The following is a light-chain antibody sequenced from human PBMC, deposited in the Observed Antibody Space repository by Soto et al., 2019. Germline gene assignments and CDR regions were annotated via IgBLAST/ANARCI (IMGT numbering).Light chain of an antibody. V-gene: IGLV2-8*01. J-gene: IGLJ1*01. Sequence: QSALTQPPSASVSPGQSVTISCTGTSSDVGGYNYVSWYQQHPGKAPKLMIYEVSKRPSGVPDRFSGSKSGNTASLTVSGLQAEDEADCYCSSYAGSNIFYVFGTGTKVTVL. CDR1: SSDVGGYNY. CDR3: SSYAGSNIFYV. CDR2: EVS.